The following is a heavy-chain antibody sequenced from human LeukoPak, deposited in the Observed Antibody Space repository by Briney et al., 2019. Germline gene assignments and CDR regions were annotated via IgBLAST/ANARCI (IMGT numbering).Heavy chain of an antibody. J-gene: IGHJ4*02. V-gene: IGHV3-74*01. CDR3: VSFYETY. CDR1: GFTFTTYW. D-gene: IGHD2/OR15-2a*01. Sequence: GGSLRLSCAASGFTFTTYWMHWVRQAPGKGLVWVSHINSDGSITSYADSVKGRFTISRDNAKNTVYLQMNNLRAEDTAVYYCVSFYETYWGRGTLVTVSS. CDR2: INSDGSIT.